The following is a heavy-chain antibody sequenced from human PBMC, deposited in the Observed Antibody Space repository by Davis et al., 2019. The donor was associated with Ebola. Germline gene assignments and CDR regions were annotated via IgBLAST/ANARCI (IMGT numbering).Heavy chain of an antibody. CDR2: INSDGSST. J-gene: IGHJ5*02. CDR1: GFTFSSYW. V-gene: IGHV3-74*01. Sequence: GESLKIPCAASGFTFSSYWMHWVRQAPGKGLVWVSRINSDGSSTSYADSVKGRFTISRDNAKNTLYLQMNSLRVEDTAVYYCARALVLTPFSFDPWGQGTLVTVSS. D-gene: IGHD2-15*01. CDR3: ARALVLTPFSFDP.